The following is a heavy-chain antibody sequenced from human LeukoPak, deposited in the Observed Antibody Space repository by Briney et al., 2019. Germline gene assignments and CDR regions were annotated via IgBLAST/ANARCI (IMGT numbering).Heavy chain of an antibody. V-gene: IGHV5-51*01. CDR3: ARGRGAFHGYENFDF. J-gene: IGHJ4*02. CDR1: GTKFSYFW. Sequence: GESLKTSCKTSGTKFSYFWIGWVRPTPGKGLEWMGVLYTDDSDTRYSPSFQGQVTISADNSIRTAYLQWRSLKASDTGLYYCARGRGAFHGYENFDFWGQGTPVTVSS. D-gene: IGHD5-12*01. CDR2: LYTDDSDT.